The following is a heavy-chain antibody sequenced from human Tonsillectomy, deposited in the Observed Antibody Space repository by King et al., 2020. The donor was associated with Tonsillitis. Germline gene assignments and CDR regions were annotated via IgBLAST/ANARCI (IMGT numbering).Heavy chain of an antibody. CDR1: GGSISSGPYY. CDR2: VYSGGST. V-gene: IGHV4-61*02. J-gene: IGHJ3*02. Sequence: QLQESGPGLVKPSKTLSLTCTVSGGSISSGPYYWSWIRQPAGKGLEWIGRVYSGGSTYYNPSLRSRVTMSVDPSKDQFYLKLSSVTAADTAVYYCARADQTEWSGVQDAFNIWGQGTMITVSS. CDR3: ARADQTEWSGVQDAFNI. D-gene: IGHD3-3*01.